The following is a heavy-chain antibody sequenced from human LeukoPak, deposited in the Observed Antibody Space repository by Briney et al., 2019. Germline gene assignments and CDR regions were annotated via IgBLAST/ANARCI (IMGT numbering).Heavy chain of an antibody. D-gene: IGHD1-26*01. Sequence: ASVKVSCKASGGTFSSYAISWVRQAPGQGLEWMGGIIPIFGTANYAQKLQGRVTMTTDTSTSTAYMELRSLRSDDTAVYYCARVVGATTFNDYWGQGTLVTVSS. J-gene: IGHJ4*02. V-gene: IGHV1-69*05. CDR3: ARVVGATTFNDY. CDR2: IIPIFGTA. CDR1: GGTFSSYA.